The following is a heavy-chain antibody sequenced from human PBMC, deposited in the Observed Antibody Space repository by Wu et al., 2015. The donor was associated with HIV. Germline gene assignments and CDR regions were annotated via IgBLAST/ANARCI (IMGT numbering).Heavy chain of an antibody. CDR1: GGSFSTYF. CDR3: ARDSTSVAFDI. J-gene: IGHJ3*02. Sequence: QVQLQQWGAGLLKPSETLSLTCAVYGGSFSTYFWSWIRQPPGKGLEWIGYISDSGNTNYNPSLKSRVTISVDTSKKQFSLKLSSVTAADTAVYYCARDSTSVAFDIWGQGTMVTVSS. D-gene: IGHD2-2*01. CDR2: ISDSGNT. V-gene: IGHV4-34*11.